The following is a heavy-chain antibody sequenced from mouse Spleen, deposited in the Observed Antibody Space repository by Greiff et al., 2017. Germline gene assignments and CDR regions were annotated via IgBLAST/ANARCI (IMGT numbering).Heavy chain of an antibody. D-gene: IGHD2-13*01. Sequence: QVQLKQPGAELVKPGASVKLSCKASGYTFTSYWMHWVKQRPGRGLEWIGRIDPNSGGTKYNEKFKSKATLTVDKPSSTAYMQLSSLTSEDSAVYYCASYGERESMDYWGQGTSVTVSS. CDR3: ASYGERESMDY. J-gene: IGHJ4*01. CDR2: IDPNSGGT. V-gene: IGHV1-72*01. CDR1: GYTFTSYW.